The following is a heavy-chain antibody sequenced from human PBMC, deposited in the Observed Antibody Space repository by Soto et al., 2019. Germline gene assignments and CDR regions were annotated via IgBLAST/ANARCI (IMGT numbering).Heavy chain of an antibody. CDR3: AKYLGFCSGGSCYSEGYFDY. V-gene: IGHV3-30*18. CDR1: GFTFSTYG. CDR2: VSYDGSNK. D-gene: IGHD2-15*01. J-gene: IGHJ4*02. Sequence: GGSLGLSCAASGFTFSTYGMHWVRQAPGKGVEWVALVSYDGSNKNYADSVKGRFAISRDNSTSTLYLQMNMLRTDDTAVYYCAKYLGFCSGGSCYSEGYFDYWGQGALVTVSS.